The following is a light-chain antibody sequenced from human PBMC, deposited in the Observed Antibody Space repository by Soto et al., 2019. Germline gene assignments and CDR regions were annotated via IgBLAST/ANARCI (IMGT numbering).Light chain of an antibody. Sequence: QSVLTQPASVSGSPGQSITISCTGTSSDVGSYNLVSWYQQHPGKAPKLMIYEVSKRPSGVSNRFSGSKSGNTASLTISGLQAEDEADYYCCSYAGSSNVVFGGGTKRTVL. CDR2: EVS. V-gene: IGLV2-23*02. CDR3: CSYAGSSNVV. J-gene: IGLJ2*01. CDR1: SSDVGSYNL.